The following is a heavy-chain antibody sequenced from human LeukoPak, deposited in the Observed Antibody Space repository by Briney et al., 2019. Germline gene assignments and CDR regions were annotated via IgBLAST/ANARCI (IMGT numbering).Heavy chain of an antibody. V-gene: IGHV4-34*01. CDR2: INHSGST. D-gene: IGHD2-2*01. J-gene: IGHJ4*02. CDR3: ARTAYCSSTSCYSMAAYYFDY. CDR1: GGSFSGYY. Sequence: PSETLSLTCAVYGGSFSGYYWSWIRQPPGKGLEWIGEINHSGSTNYNPSLKSRVTISVDTSKNQFSLKLSSVTAADTAVYYCARTAYCSSTSCYSMAAYYFDYWGQGTLVTVSS.